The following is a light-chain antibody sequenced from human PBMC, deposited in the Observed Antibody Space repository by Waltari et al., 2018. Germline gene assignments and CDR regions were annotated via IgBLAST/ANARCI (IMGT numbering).Light chain of an antibody. CDR1: QSVSSN. Sequence: EIVMTQSPATLSVSPGERATISCRASQSVSSNLAWYQQKPGQAPRLLIYGASTRATGIRARFSGRGYVTEFTLNVSSLQSEDFAVYYGQQYNNWPPYTFGQGTKLEIK. CDR3: QQYNNWPPYT. CDR2: GAS. J-gene: IGKJ2*01. V-gene: IGKV3-15*01.